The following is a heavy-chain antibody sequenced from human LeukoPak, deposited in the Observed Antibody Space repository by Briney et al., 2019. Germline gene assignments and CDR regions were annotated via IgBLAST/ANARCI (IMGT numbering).Heavy chain of an antibody. V-gene: IGHV3-7*03. CDR3: AKEGRSLQTY. J-gene: IGHJ4*02. D-gene: IGHD5-24*01. CDR2: IKEDGTET. Sequence: GGSLRLSCAASGFTFSSSAMSWVRLAPGKGLEWVANIKEDGTETYYVDSVKGRFTISRDNAKNSLYLQMNSLRVEDTAVYYCAKEGRSLQTYWGQGTLVTVSS. CDR1: GFTFSSSA.